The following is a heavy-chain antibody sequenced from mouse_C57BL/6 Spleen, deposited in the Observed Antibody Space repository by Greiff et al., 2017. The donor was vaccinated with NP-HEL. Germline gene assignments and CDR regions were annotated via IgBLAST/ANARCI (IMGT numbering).Heavy chain of an antibody. D-gene: IGHD3-2*02. CDR2: IDPSDSET. CDR1: GYTFTSYW. CDR3: ARTGAAQAPFDY. V-gene: IGHV1-52*01. J-gene: IGHJ2*01. Sequence: QVHVKQPGAELVRPGSSVKLSCKASGYTFTSYWMHWVKQRPIQGLEWIGNIDPSDSETHYNQKFKDKATLTVDKSSSTAYMQLSSLTSEDSAVYYCARTGAAQAPFDYWGQGTTLTVSS.